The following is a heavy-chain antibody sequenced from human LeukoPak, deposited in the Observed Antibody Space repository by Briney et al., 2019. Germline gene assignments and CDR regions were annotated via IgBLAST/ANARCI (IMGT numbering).Heavy chain of an antibody. V-gene: IGHV1-69*01. CDR2: IIPIFGTA. CDR1: GGTFSSYA. J-gene: IGHJ4*02. Sequence: ASVKVSCKASGGTFSSYAISWVRQAPGQGLEWMEGIIPIFGTANYAQKFQGRVTITADESTSTAYMELSSPRSEDTAVYYCARDGEWYCSSTSCYQHYFDYWGQGTLVTVSS. CDR3: ARDGEWYCSSTSCYQHYFDY. D-gene: IGHD2-2*01.